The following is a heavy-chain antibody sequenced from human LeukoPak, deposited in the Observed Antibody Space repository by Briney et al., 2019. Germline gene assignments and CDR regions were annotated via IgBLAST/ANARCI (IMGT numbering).Heavy chain of an antibody. CDR2: IYYSGST. CDR3: AGPGQNSSSWYYFDY. CDR1: GGSISSYY. V-gene: IGHV4-59*01. D-gene: IGHD6-13*01. Sequence: PSETLSLTCTVSGGSISSYYWSWIRQPPGKGLEWIGYIYYSGSTNYNPSLKSRVTISVDTSKNQFSLKLSSVTAADTAVYYCAGPGQNSSSWYYFDYWGQGTLVTVSS. J-gene: IGHJ4*02.